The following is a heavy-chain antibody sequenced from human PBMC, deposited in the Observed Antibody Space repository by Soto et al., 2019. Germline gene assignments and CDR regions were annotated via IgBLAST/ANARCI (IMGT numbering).Heavy chain of an antibody. V-gene: IGHV3-23*01. J-gene: IGHJ4*02. CDR3: AKDPVVVVAATLRLFHGSTTPGSYYFDY. Sequence: GGSLRLYCAASGFTFSSYAMSWVRQAPGKGLEWVSAISGSGGSTYYADSVKGRFTMSRDNSKKTVYLQMNSLRAEETAVYYCAKDPVVVVAATLRLFHGSTTPGSYYFDYWGQGTLVTVSS. D-gene: IGHD2-15*01. CDR1: GFTFSSYA. CDR2: ISGSGGST.